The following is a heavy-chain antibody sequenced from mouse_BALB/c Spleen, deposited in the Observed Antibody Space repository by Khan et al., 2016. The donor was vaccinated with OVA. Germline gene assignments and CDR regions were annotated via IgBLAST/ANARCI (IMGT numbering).Heavy chain of an antibody. J-gene: IGHJ2*01. CDR2: INPGNGGT. V-gene: IGHV1-53*01. Sequence: QVQLQQPGAELVKPGASVKLSCKASGYTLTRYYMYWVKQRPGQSLEWIGGINPGNGGTNFNQKFKNKATLTVDKSSTTVYMQLSSLTSEDSAVYYCTRKDGYDYFDYWGQGTTLTVSA. CDR1: GYTLTRYY. D-gene: IGHD1-2*01. CDR3: TRKDGYDYFDY.